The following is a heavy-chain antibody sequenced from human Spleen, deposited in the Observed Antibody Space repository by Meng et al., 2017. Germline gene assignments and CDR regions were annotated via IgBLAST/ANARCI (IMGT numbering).Heavy chain of an antibody. V-gene: IGHV4-31*03. CDR1: GGSISSGGYS. D-gene: IGHD6-13*01. CDR2: IYYSGST. J-gene: IGHJ4*02. CDR3: ASEKIAAAGTFFDY. Sequence: SETLSLTCTVSGGSISSGGYSWTWIRQHPGKGLEWIGYIYYSGSTYYNPSLKSRVTISLDTSKNQFPLRLSSVTAADTAVYCCASEKIAAAGTFFDYWGQGRLVTVSS.